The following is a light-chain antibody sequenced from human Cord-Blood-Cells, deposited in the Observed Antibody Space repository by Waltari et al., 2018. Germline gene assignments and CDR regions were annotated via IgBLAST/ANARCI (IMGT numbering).Light chain of an antibody. CDR3: QQSYSTPLT. Sequence: DIQMTQSPSSLSASVGDRVTITCRDSPSISSYLNWYQQKPGKAPKLLIYAASSLQSGVASRFSGSGSGTDFTLPISSLQPEDFATYYCQQSYSTPLTFGGGTKVEIK. CDR1: PSISSY. J-gene: IGKJ4*01. CDR2: AAS. V-gene: IGKV1-39*01.